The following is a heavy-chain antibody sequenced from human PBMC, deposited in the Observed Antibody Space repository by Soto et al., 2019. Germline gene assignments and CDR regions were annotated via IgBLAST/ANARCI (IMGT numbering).Heavy chain of an antibody. CDR2: IDNRGST. Sequence: QVQLQESGPGLVKPLQTLSLSCNVSGICLSTRYFFWNWVRQCPGMGLEWIGFIDNRGSTVSNPSLRSRLSIVLDTPKNQYSLMLASVTAADSAVYSCVRSIEGYCCGSDSHSGGHHYDNWGPGPVVTVSS. J-gene: IGHJ4*02. CDR1: GICLSTRYFF. CDR3: VRSIEGYCCGSDSHSGGHHYDN. D-gene: IGHD5-18*01. V-gene: IGHV4-30-4*01.